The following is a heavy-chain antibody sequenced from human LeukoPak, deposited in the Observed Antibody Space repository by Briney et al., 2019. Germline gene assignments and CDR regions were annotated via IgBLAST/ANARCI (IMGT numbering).Heavy chain of an antibody. Sequence: GRSLRLSCAASGFTFSSYGMHWVRQAPGKGLEWVAVIWYDGSNKYYADSVKGRFTISRDNSKNTLYLQMNSLRAEDTAVYYCAKALGYYDAFDIWGQGTMVTVSP. CDR1: GFTFSSYG. V-gene: IGHV3-33*06. CDR3: AKALGYYDAFDI. J-gene: IGHJ3*02. CDR2: IWYDGSNK. D-gene: IGHD1-26*01.